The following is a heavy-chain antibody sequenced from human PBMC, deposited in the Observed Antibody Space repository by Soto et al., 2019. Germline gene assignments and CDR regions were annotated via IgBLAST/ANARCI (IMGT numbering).Heavy chain of an antibody. CDR2: MNPNSGNT. CDR3: ARGLTIVRGVIYSWNYYYYYMDV. D-gene: IGHD3-10*01. J-gene: IGHJ6*03. V-gene: IGHV1-8*01. Sequence: ASVKVSCKASGYTFTSYDINWVRQATGQGLEWMGWMNPNSGNTGYAQKFQGRVTMTRNTSISTAYMELSSLRSEDTAVYYCARGLTIVRGVIYSWNYYYYYMDVWGKGTTVTVSS. CDR1: GYTFTSYD.